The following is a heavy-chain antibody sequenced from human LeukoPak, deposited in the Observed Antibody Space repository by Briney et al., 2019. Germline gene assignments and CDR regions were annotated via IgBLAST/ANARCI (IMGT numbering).Heavy chain of an antibody. CDR3: ARGYCSSTSCYKGFDP. D-gene: IGHD2-2*02. CDR1: GYTFTSYG. Sequence: ASVNVSCKASGYTFTSYGISWVRQAPGQGLEWMGWISAYNGNTNYAQKLQGRVTMTTDTSTSTAYMELRSLRSDDTAVYYCARGYCSSTSCYKGFDPWGQGTLVTVSS. V-gene: IGHV1-18*01. J-gene: IGHJ5*02. CDR2: ISAYNGNT.